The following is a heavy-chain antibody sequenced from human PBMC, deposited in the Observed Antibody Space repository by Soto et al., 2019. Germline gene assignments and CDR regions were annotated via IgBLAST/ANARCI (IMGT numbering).Heavy chain of an antibody. V-gene: IGHV3-33*01. J-gene: IGHJ6*03. D-gene: IGHD3-10*01. CDR3: GSTNYNPSLKSRVTISVDTSKNQFSLKLSSVTAADTAVYYCARAADCSSTSCYTWGYYYYYYMDV. Sequence: PGGSLRLSCAASGFTFSSYGMHWVRQAPGKGLEWVAVIWYDGSNKYYADSVKGRFTISRDNSKNTLYLQMNSLRAEDTAVYYCGSTNYNPSLKSRVTISVDTSKNQFSLKLSSVTAADTAVYYCARAADCSSTSCYTWGYYYYYYMDVWGKGTTVTVSS. CDR2: IWYDGSNK. CDR1: GFTFSSYG.